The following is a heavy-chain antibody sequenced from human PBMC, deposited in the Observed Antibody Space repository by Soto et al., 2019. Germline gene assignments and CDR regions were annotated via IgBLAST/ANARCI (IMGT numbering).Heavy chain of an antibody. Sequence: ASVKVSCKASGYTFTSYYMHWVRQAPGQGLEWMGIINPSGGSTSYAQKFQGRVTMTRDTPTSTVYMELSSLRSEDTAVYYCARDLDVVVPAQRGLFYYYGMDVWGQGTTVTVSS. D-gene: IGHD2-2*01. CDR2: INPSGGST. J-gene: IGHJ6*02. V-gene: IGHV1-46*01. CDR1: GYTFTSYY. CDR3: ARDLDVVVPAQRGLFYYYGMDV.